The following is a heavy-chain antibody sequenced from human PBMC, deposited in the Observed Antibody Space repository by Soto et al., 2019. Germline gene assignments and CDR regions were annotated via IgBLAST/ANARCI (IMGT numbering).Heavy chain of an antibody. CDR1: GGSISSYY. Sequence: PSETLSLTCTVSGGSISSYYWSWIRQPPGKGLEWIGYIYYSGSTNYNPSLKSRVTISVDTSKNQFSLKLSSVTAADTAVYYCAREHRIAAAGTCAFESWGKGTMVTV. CDR2: IYYSGST. D-gene: IGHD6-13*01. V-gene: IGHV4-59*01. CDR3: AREHRIAAAGTCAFES. J-gene: IGHJ3*02.